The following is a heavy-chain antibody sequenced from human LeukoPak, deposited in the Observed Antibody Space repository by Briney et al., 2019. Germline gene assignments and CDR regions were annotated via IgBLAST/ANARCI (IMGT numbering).Heavy chain of an antibody. J-gene: IGHJ4*02. CDR3: ARDYRGSYYYGSGSYPGY. V-gene: IGHV3-7*01. D-gene: IGHD3-10*01. CDR2: IKQDGSEK. Sequence: GGSLRLSCAASGFTFSSYWMSWVRQAPGKGLEWVANIKQDGSEKYYVDSVKGRFTISRDNAKNSLYLQMNSLRAEDTAVYYCARDYRGSYYYGSGSYPGYWGQGTLVTVSS. CDR1: GFTFSSYW.